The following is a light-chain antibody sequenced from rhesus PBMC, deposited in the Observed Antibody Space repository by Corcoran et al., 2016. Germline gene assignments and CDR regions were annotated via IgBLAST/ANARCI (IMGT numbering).Light chain of an antibody. Sequence: DIQMTQSPSPLSASVGDTVTITCRASQGISSYLNWFQQKPGKAPKLLIYAASSLESGVPSRFSGSGSGTDFTLTFSSLQPEDFAVYYYLQHNSYPFTFGPGTKLDIK. J-gene: IGKJ3*01. CDR3: LQHNSYPFT. CDR2: AAS. V-gene: IGKV1-28*03. CDR1: QGISSY.